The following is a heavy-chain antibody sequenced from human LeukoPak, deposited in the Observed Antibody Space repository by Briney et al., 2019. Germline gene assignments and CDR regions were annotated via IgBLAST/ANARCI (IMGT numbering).Heavy chain of an antibody. Sequence: VASVKVSCKTSGYTFRNYGITWVRQIPGQGLEWMGWVSPYNGNTNYAQKLQGRVTMTTDTSTSTAYMELRSLTSDDTAVYYCARETGGDYGDYGYFDYWGQGTLVTVSS. CDR3: ARETGGDYGDYGYFDY. J-gene: IGHJ4*02. D-gene: IGHD4-17*01. CDR2: VSPYNGNT. V-gene: IGHV1-18*01. CDR1: GYTFRNYG.